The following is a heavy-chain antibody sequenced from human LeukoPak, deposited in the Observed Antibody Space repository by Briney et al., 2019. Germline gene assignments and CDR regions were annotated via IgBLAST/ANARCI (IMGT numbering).Heavy chain of an antibody. CDR2: ITGSSSTI. J-gene: IGHJ4*02. D-gene: IGHD4-11*01. V-gene: IGHV3-48*01. CDR1: GFIFSSYS. CDR3: ARRACSNSIQPL. Sequence: PGGSLRLSCAASGFIFSSYSMNWVRQAPGKGLEWVSYITGSSSTIYYADSVKGRFTISRDNAKNSLYLQMNSLRAEDTAVYYCARRACSNSIQPLWGQGTLVTVSS.